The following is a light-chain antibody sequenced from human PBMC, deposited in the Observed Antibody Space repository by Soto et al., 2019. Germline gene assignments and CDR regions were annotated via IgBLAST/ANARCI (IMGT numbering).Light chain of an antibody. CDR1: QSVSSN. J-gene: IGKJ3*01. CDR2: GAS. V-gene: IGKV3-15*01. Sequence: EIVMTQSPATLSVSPGERATLSCRASQSVSSNLAGYQQKPGQAPRLLIYGASTRATGIPARFSGSGSGTEFTLTISSLQSEDVSVYYCQQYNNWPPIFTFGPGTKVDIK. CDR3: QQYNNWPPIFT.